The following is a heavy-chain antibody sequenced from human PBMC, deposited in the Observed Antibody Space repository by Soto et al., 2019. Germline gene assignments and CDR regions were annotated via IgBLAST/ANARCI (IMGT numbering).Heavy chain of an antibody. CDR3: TGLGPSTTVLPRYLYGMDV. D-gene: IGHD4-17*01. V-gene: IGHV3-73*01. Sequence: PGGSLRLSWAASGFTFSGSAMHWVRQASGKGLEWVGRIRSKANSYATAYAASVKGRFTISRDDSKNTAYLQMNSLKTEDTAVYYCTGLGPSTTVLPRYLYGMDVWGQGTTVTVSS. CDR1: GFTFSGSA. J-gene: IGHJ6*02. CDR2: IRSKANSYAT.